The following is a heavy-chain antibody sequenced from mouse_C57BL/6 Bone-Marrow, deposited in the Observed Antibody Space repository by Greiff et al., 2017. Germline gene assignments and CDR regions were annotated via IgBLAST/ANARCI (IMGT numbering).Heavy chain of an antibody. J-gene: IGHJ4*01. V-gene: IGHV14-1*01. CDR3: TTSPRLRLYSHAMDY. D-gene: IGHD3-2*02. Sequence: VQLKESGAELVRPGASVKLSCTASGFNIKDYYMHWVKQRPEQGLEWIGRIDPEDGDTEYAPKFQGKATMTADTSSNTAYLQLSSLTSEDTAVYYCTTSPRLRLYSHAMDYWGQGTSVTVSS. CDR2: IDPEDGDT. CDR1: GFNIKDYY.